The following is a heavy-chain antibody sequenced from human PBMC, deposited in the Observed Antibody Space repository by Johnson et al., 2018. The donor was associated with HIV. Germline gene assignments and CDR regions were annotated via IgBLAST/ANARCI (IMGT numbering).Heavy chain of an antibody. CDR1: GFTFSSYG. CDR2: IRYDGSNR. D-gene: IGHD3-10*01. Sequence: QVQLVESGGGVVQPGGSLRLSCAASGFTFSSYGMHWVRQAPGKGLEWVAFIRYDGSNRYYADSVKGRFTISRDNSKNTLYLQMNSLRAEDTAVYYCAKDIYSVSKIRGLIAPALENHGMDVWGQGTMVTVS. CDR3: AKDIYSVSKIRGLIAPALENHGMDV. J-gene: IGHJ3*01. V-gene: IGHV3-30*02.